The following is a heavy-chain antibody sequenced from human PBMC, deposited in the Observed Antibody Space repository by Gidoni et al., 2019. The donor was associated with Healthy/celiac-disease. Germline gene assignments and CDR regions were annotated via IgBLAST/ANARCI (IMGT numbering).Heavy chain of an antibody. CDR2: INPSGGST. J-gene: IGHJ4*02. D-gene: IGHD3-10*01. V-gene: IGHV1-46*01. CDR3: ARDHTMVRGVHDY. CDR1: GYTFTSYY. Sequence: QVQLVQSGAEVKKPGDSVTVSCKASGYTFTSYYMPWVRQAPGQGLEWMGIINPSGGSTSYAQKFQGRVTMTRDTSTSTVYMELSSLRSEDTAVYYCARDHTMVRGVHDYWGQGTLVTVSS.